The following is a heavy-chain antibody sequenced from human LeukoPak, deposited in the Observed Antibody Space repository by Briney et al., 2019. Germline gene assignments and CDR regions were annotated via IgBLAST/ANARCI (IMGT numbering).Heavy chain of an antibody. D-gene: IGHD2-15*01. Sequence: ASVKVSCKVSGYTLTELSMHWVRQAPGKGLEWMGHFDPEDGETIYAQKFQGRVTMTEDTSTDTAYMELSSLRSEDTAVYYCATAVYCSGGSCYRDAYWFDPWGQGTLVTVSS. CDR1: GYTLTELS. CDR2: FDPEDGET. V-gene: IGHV1-24*01. CDR3: ATAVYCSGGSCYRDAYWFDP. J-gene: IGHJ5*02.